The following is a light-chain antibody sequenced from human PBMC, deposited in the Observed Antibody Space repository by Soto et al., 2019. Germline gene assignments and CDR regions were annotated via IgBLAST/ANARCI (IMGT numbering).Light chain of an antibody. V-gene: IGKV1-33*01. CDR2: DAS. Sequence: DIQMTQSPSSLSASVGDRVTITCQASQDISNYLNWYQQKPGKAPKLLIYDASNLETGVPSRFSGSGSGTDFTFTISSLQPEDIATYYCQQYDNLPLTLVGGTKVDI. J-gene: IGKJ4*01. CDR1: QDISNY. CDR3: QQYDNLPLT.